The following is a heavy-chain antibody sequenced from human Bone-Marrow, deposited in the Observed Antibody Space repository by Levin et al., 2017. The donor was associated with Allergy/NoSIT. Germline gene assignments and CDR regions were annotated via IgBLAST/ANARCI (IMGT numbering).Heavy chain of an antibody. CDR3: ARDRLASLYYYSMDV. CDR2: IYTTGST. Sequence: SQTLSLTCSVSGGSISSGRYYFTWVRQSAGKGLEWIGRIYTTGSTNYNPSLESRVTISRDTFKKEVYLTLSSVTAADTAVYYCARDRLASLYYYSMDVWGRGTTVIISS. V-gene: IGHV4-61*02. J-gene: IGHJ6*03. CDR1: GGSISSGRYY.